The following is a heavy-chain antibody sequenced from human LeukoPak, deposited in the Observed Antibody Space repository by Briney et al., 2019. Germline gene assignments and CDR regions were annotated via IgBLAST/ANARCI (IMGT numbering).Heavy chain of an antibody. V-gene: IGHV4-34*01. CDR2: INHSGST. CDR3: ARSDGIVGEEAWFDP. Sequence: SETLSLTCAVYGGSFSGYYWSWIRQPPGKGLEWIGEINHSGSTNYNPSLKSRVTISVDTSENQFSLRLSSVTAADTAVYYCARSDGIVGEEAWFDPWGQGTLVTVSS. CDR1: GGSFSGYY. D-gene: IGHD1-26*01. J-gene: IGHJ5*02.